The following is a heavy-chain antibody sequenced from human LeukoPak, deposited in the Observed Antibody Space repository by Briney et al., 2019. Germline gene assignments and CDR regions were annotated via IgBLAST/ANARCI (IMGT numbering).Heavy chain of an antibody. CDR3: ARDTRGSSLRSDVFLSGYFDY. V-gene: IGHV1-46*01. CDR2: INPSGGST. J-gene: IGHJ4*02. Sequence: ASVKVSCKASGYTFTSYYMHWVRQAPGQGLEWMGIINPSGGSTSYAQKFQGRVTMTRDMSTSTVYMELSSLRSEDTAVYYCARDTRGSSLRSDVFLSGYFDYWGQGTLVTVSS. D-gene: IGHD3-3*01. CDR1: GYTFTSYY.